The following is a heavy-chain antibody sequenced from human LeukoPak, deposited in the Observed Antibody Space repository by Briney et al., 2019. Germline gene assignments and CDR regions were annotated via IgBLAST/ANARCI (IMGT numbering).Heavy chain of an antibody. Sequence: GGSLRLSCAASGSTFSNYAIHWVRQAPGKGLEWVAVISFDERYKYHADSVKGRFTISRDNSQNTVHLQMDNLRADDTAVYYCAKVDYWSPENYLDSWGQGTLVTVSS. CDR1: GSTFSNYA. CDR3: AKVDYWSPENYLDS. CDR2: ISFDERYK. V-gene: IGHV3-30*04. D-gene: IGHD1-1*01. J-gene: IGHJ4*02.